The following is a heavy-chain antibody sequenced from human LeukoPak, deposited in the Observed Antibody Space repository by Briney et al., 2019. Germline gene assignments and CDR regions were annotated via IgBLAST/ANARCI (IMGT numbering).Heavy chain of an antibody. CDR1: GFTFSSYS. CDR3: ARKLLWFGELSGMDV. CDR2: ISSSSSYI. D-gene: IGHD3-10*01. V-gene: IGHV3-21*01. Sequence: GGSLRLSCAASGFTFSSYSMNWVRQAPGKGLEWVSSISSSSSYIYYADSVKGRFTISRDNAKNSLYLQMNSLRAEDTAVYYCARKLLWFGELSGMDVGGQGTTVTVSS. J-gene: IGHJ6*02.